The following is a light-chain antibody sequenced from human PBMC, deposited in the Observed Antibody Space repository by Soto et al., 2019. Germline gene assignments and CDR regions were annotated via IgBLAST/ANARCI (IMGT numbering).Light chain of an antibody. CDR2: GAS. J-gene: IGKJ4*01. CDR3: QQYGSSPGVT. CDR1: QSVSSSY. V-gene: IGKV3-20*01. Sequence: EIVLTQSPGTLSLSPGERSTLSGRASQSVSSSYLAWYQQKPGQAPRLLIYGASSRATGIPDRFSGSGSGTDFTLTISRLEPEDFAVYYCQQYGSSPGVTFGGGTKVEIK.